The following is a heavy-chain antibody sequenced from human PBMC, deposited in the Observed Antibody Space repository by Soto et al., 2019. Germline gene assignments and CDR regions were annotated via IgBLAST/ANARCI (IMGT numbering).Heavy chain of an antibody. V-gene: IGHV3-33*01. D-gene: IGHD5-18*01. CDR1: GFTFSIYG. J-gene: IGHJ4*02. CDR2: IWYDGSNK. Sequence: SLRLSCAASGFTFSIYGMHWFRQAPGKGLEWVAVIWYDGSNKYYADSVKGRFTISRDNSKNTLYLQMDSLRAEDAALYYCARGRGYNYGLGDYWGQGTLVTVSS. CDR3: ARGRGYNYGLGDY.